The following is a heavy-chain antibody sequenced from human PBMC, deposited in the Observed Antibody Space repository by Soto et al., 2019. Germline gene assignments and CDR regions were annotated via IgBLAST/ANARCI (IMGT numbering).Heavy chain of an antibody. CDR1: GGSISGSY. V-gene: IGHV4-59*01. CDR3: ARSVAVPGAHIDY. J-gene: IGHJ4*02. Sequence: SETLSLTCSVSGGSISGSYWSWIRQSPGKGLEWLGYVYHTGSTNYSPSLRSRVSISVDTSKNEFSLRLSSVTAADTAVYFCARSVAVPGAHIDYWGQGTQVTVSS. D-gene: IGHD6-19*01. CDR2: VYHTGST.